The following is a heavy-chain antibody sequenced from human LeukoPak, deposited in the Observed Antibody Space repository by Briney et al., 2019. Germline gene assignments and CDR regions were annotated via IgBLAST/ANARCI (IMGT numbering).Heavy chain of an antibody. D-gene: IGHD3-16*01. J-gene: IGHJ4*02. CDR1: GGSISSGSYY. Sequence: SQTLSLTCTVSGGSISSGSYYWSWIRQPAGKGLEWIGRIYTSGSTNYNPSLKSRVTISVDKSKNQFSLKLSSVTAADAAVYYCAREGPFGGVTTDRVDYWGQGTLVTVSS. CDR2: IYTSGST. V-gene: IGHV4-61*02. CDR3: AREGPFGGVTTDRVDY.